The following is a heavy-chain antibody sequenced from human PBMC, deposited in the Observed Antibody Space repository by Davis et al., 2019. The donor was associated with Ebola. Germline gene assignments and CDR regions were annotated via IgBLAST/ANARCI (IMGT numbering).Heavy chain of an antibody. CDR2: INWNSAFI. CDR1: GFVFDDHA. CDR3: ARGGETVTGTASHGMDV. J-gene: IGHJ6*02. Sequence: PGGSLRLSCTGSGFVFDDHAIHWVRQAPGKGLEWVAGINWNSAFIVYVDSVKGRFTISRDNSKNTLYLQTDSLTAEDTAVYYCARGGETVTGTASHGMDVWGQGTTVTVSS. D-gene: IGHD1-14*01. V-gene: IGHV3-9*01.